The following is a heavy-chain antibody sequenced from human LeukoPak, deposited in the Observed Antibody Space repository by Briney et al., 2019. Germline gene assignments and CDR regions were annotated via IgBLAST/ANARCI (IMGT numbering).Heavy chain of an antibody. J-gene: IGHJ5*02. CDR1: GGSFSGYY. CDR2: INHSGST. CDR3: ARGQPPRPRPITIFGVVIKRGYNWFDP. V-gene: IGHV4-34*01. Sequence: SETLSLTCAVYGGSFSGYYWSWIRQPPGKGLEWIGEINHSGSTNYNPSLKSRVTISVDTSKNQFSLKLSSVTAADTAVYYCARGQPPRPRPITIFGVVIKRGYNWFDPWGQGTLVTVSS. D-gene: IGHD3-3*01.